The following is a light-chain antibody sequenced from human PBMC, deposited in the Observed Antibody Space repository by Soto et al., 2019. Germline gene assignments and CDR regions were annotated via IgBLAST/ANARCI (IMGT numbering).Light chain of an antibody. V-gene: IGKV3-15*01. CDR3: QQLNSYPYT. CDR1: QSVSSN. J-gene: IGKJ2*01. Sequence: EIVMTQSPATLSVSPGERATLSCRASQSVSSNLAWYQQKPGQAPRLLIYAASTLQSGVPSRFSGSGSGTDFTLTISSLQPEDFATYYCQQLNSYPYTFGQGTKLEIK. CDR2: AAS.